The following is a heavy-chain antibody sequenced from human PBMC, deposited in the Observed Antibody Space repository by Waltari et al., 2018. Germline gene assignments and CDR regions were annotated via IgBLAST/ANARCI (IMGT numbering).Heavy chain of an antibody. CDR1: GYNFINYG. V-gene: IGHV1-18*01. CDR2: ISGQNTNI. CDR3: ARSVEFWRNGRFDP. Sequence: QVQLVQSGAEVKKPGAAVKVSCKASGYNFINYGISWMRQSPGQGLEWLGWISGQNTNINYGEKFQDRVTMTTDAATTTAYLELRSLRSDDTAVYYCARSVEFWRNGRFDPWGQGTLVTVSS. D-gene: IGHD3-3*01. J-gene: IGHJ5*02.